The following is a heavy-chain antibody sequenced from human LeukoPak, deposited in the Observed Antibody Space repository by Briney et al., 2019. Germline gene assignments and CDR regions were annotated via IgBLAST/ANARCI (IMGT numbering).Heavy chain of an antibody. J-gene: IGHJ5*02. CDR2: INPNSGGT. D-gene: IGHD1-26*01. CDR1: GYTFTSYY. Sequence: GASVKVSCKASGYTFTSYYMHWVRQAPGQGLEWMGRINPNSGGTNYAQKFQGRVTMTRDTSISTAYMELSRLRSDDTTVYYCARGELVGLGATSAGWFDPWGQGTLVTVSS. CDR3: ARGELVGLGATSAGWFDP. V-gene: IGHV1-2*06.